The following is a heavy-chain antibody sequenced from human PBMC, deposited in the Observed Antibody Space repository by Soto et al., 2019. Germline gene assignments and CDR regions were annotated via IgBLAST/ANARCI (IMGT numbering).Heavy chain of an antibody. V-gene: IGHV1-18*01. CDR2: ISAYNGNT. CDR1: GYTFTSYG. Sequence: ASVKVSCKASGYTFTSYGISWVRQAPGQGLEWMGWISAYNGNTNYAQKLQGRVTMTTDTSTSTAYMELRSLRSDDTAVYYCAIDRTAMASLYYYYYYGMDVWGQGTTVTVSS. CDR3: AIDRTAMASLYYYYYYGMDV. D-gene: IGHD2-2*01. J-gene: IGHJ6*02.